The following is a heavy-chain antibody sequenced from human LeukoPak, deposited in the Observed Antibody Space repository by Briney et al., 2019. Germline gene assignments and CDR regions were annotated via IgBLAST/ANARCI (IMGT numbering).Heavy chain of an antibody. Sequence: PGGSLRLSCTPSGFTFSSSAMSWVRQAPGKGLEWVSDINSSGGRTYYADSVKGRFTISRDNSKNTLYLQMNSLRAEDTAVYYCARVRQRITMVRGRGDYYYYMDVWGKGTTVTISS. J-gene: IGHJ6*03. CDR2: INSSGGRT. V-gene: IGHV3-23*01. D-gene: IGHD3-10*01. CDR3: ARVRQRITMVRGRGDYYYYMDV. CDR1: GFTFSSSA.